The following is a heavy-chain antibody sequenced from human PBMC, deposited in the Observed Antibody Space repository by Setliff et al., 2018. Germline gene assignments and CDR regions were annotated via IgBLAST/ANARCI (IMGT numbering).Heavy chain of an antibody. Sequence: GESLKISRKASGYIFTNYWSGWVRQMPGKGLEWMGVIYPGDSDTRYSPSFQGQVTISADKSINTAYLQWSSLKASDTAIYYCTRHEDRNKCTSSSCYRENDAFDVWGQGAMVTVSS. CDR2: IYPGDSDT. CDR3: TRHEDRNKCTSSSCYRENDAFDV. V-gene: IGHV5-51*01. D-gene: IGHD2-2*01. CDR1: GYIFTNYW. J-gene: IGHJ3*01.